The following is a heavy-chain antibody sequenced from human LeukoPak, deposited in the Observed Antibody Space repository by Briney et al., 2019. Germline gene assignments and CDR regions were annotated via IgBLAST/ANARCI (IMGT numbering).Heavy chain of an antibody. J-gene: IGHJ4*02. Sequence: GGSLRLSCAASAFTFSSYAMSWVRQAPGKGLEWVSAISGSGGSTYYADSVKGRFTISRDNSKNTLYLQMNSLRAEDTAVYYCARSRWGSGNFDYWGQGTLVTVSS. CDR3: ARSRWGSGNFDY. D-gene: IGHD3-10*01. CDR2: ISGSGGST. CDR1: AFTFSSYA. V-gene: IGHV3-23*01.